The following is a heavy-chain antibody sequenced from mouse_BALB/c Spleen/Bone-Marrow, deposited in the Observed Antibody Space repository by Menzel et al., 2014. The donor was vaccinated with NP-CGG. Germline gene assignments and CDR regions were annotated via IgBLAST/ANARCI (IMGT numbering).Heavy chain of an antibody. CDR1: GFTFTDYY. CDR2: IRNKANGYTT. J-gene: IGHJ2*01. CDR3: ARDKGRVFFDY. V-gene: IGHV7-3*02. Sequence: EVMLVESGGGLVQPGGSLRLSCATSGFTFTDYYMNWVRQPPGKALEWLGFIRNKANGYTTEYSASVKDRFTISRDNSQNILYLQMNTLRAEDSATYYCARDKGRVFFDYWGQGTTLTVSS.